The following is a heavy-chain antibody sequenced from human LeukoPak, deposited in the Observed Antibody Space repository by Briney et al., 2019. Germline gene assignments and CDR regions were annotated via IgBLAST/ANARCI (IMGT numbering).Heavy chain of an antibody. Sequence: PSETLSLTCTVSGGSISSSSYYWGWIRQPPGKGLEWIGSIYYSGSTYYNPSLKSRVTISVDTSKNQFSLRLSSVTAADTAVYYCARHNPIPESIPAAGADEYFHHWGQGTLVTVSS. CDR3: ARHNPIPESIPAAGADEYFHH. CDR1: GGSISSSSYY. CDR2: IYYSGST. V-gene: IGHV4-39*01. D-gene: IGHD6-13*01. J-gene: IGHJ1*01.